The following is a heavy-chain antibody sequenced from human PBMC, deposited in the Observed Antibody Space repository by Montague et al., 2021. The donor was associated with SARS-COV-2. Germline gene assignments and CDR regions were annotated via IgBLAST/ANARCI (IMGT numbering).Heavy chain of an antibody. D-gene: IGHD1-1*01. CDR2: TYYRSKWYN. J-gene: IGHJ6*04. V-gene: IGHV6-1*01. CDR1: GDSVPSNSAT. Sequence: CASSGDSVPSNSATWNWVRQSPSRHREWLGRTYYRSKWYNDYAVXVRGRVTINPDTSKNQFSLQLNSVTPEDTAIYYCTSGREGNYNVMDVWGKGTTVTDAS. CDR3: TSGREGNYNVMDV.